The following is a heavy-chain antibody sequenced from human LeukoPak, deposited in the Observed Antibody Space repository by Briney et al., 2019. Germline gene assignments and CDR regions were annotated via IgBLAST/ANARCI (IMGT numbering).Heavy chain of an antibody. D-gene: IGHD2-21*02. J-gene: IGHJ4*02. Sequence: ASVKVSCKASGYTFSGYFLHWVRQAPGQGLEWMGWINPNSGGTNYAQKFQGRVTMTRDTSISTAYMELSRLRSDDTAVYYCARKTAVTTPYDYWGQGTLVTVSS. V-gene: IGHV1-2*02. CDR2: INPNSGGT. CDR1: GYTFSGYF. CDR3: ARKTAVTTPYDY.